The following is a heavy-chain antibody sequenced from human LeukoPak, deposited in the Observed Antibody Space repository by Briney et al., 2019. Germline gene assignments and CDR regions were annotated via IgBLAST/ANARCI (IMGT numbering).Heavy chain of an antibody. Sequence: SETLSLTCAVSGYSISSGYYWGWIRQPPGKGLEWIGSIYHSGSINYNPSLGSRVTISVDTSKNQFSLKLNSVTASDTAVYYCARGYDYWGQGTLVTVSS. CDR2: IYHSGSI. J-gene: IGHJ4*02. D-gene: IGHD3-22*01. CDR1: GYSISSGYY. V-gene: IGHV4-38-2*01. CDR3: ARGYDY.